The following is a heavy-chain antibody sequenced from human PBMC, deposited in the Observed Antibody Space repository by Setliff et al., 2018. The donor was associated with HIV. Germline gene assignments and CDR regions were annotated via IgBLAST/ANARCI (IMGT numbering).Heavy chain of an antibody. Sequence: PSETLSLTCAVFGGSFTDIGGSVTDYYSIWIRQAPGKGLEWIGEINHSRSTHYNTSLKSRFTISVDTSKNQFSLKVNSVTATVTAVSYCATGARLLAGYSVRWEYYYMGVWGQGTTVTVSS. CDR3: ATGARLLAGYSVRWEYYYMGV. CDR2: INHSRST. V-gene: IGHV4-34*01. CDR1: GGSFTDIGGSVTDYY. D-gene: IGHD6-13*01. J-gene: IGHJ6*03.